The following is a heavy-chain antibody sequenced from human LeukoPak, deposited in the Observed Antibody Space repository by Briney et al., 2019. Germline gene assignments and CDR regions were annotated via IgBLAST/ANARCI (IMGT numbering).Heavy chain of an antibody. Sequence: GGSLRLSCAVSGFIFSNYTMSWVRQAPGEGLEWVSLISGSGGSTYYADSVKGRFTISRDNSKNTLYLQMNSLRAEDTAVYYCARVHDYGDTYALDIWGQGTMVTVSS. J-gene: IGHJ3*02. D-gene: IGHD4-17*01. CDR3: ARVHDYGDTYALDI. CDR1: GFIFSNYT. V-gene: IGHV3-23*01. CDR2: ISGSGGST.